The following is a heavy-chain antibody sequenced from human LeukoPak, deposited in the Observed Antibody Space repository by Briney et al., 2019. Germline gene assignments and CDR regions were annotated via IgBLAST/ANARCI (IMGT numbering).Heavy chain of an antibody. J-gene: IGHJ6*02. V-gene: IGHV3-30*01. CDR3: ARGGIVVAYGMDV. D-gene: IGHD3-22*01. CDR1: GFSFIDFA. Sequence: GGSLRLSCSASGFSFIDFAMHWVRQAPGKGLEWVAVISHDSKTKYHAESVKGRFTISRDNSKNTVYLQMNSLRLEDTAVYFCARGGIVVAYGMDVWGQGTTVTVSS. CDR2: ISHDSKTK.